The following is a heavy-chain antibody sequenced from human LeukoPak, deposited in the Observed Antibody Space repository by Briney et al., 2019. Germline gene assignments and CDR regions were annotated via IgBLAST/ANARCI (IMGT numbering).Heavy chain of an antibody. CDR3: ARADIVVVVAATSDFDY. V-gene: IGHV1-18*01. D-gene: IGHD2-15*01. CDR2: TSAYNGNT. J-gene: IGHJ4*02. CDR1: GYTFTSYG. Sequence: EASVKVSCKASGYTFTSYGISWVRQAPGQGLEWMGWTSAYNGNTNYAQKLQGRVTMTTDTSTSTAYMELRSLRSDDTAVYYCARADIVVVVAATSDFDYWGQGTLVTVSS.